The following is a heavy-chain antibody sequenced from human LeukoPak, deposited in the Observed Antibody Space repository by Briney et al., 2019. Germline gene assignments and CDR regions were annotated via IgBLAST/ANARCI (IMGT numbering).Heavy chain of an antibody. CDR3: ARADTLWFGDEPPDY. Sequence: GGSLRLSCAASGFTFSSYWMHWVRQAPGKGLVWVSRINSDGSSTSYADSVKGRFTISRDNAKNTLYLQMNSLRAEDTAVYYCARADTLWFGDEPPDYWGQGTLVTVSS. V-gene: IGHV3-74*01. J-gene: IGHJ4*02. CDR2: INSDGSST. CDR1: GFTFSSYW. D-gene: IGHD3-10*01.